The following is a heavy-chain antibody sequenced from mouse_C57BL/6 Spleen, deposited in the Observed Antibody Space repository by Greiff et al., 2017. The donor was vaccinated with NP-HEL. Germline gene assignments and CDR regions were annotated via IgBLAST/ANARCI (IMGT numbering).Heavy chain of an antibody. D-gene: IGHD3-1*01. CDR1: GYAFTNYL. CDR3: ARKGLYYAMDD. Sequence: VQLQQSGAELVRPGTSVKVSCKASGYAFTNYLIEWVKQRPGQGLEWIGVINPGGGGTNYNEKFKGKATLTADKSSSTAYMQLSSLTSEDSAVYFCARKGLYYAMDDWGKVTSVTVSS. J-gene: IGHJ4*01. V-gene: IGHV1-54*01. CDR2: INPGGGGT.